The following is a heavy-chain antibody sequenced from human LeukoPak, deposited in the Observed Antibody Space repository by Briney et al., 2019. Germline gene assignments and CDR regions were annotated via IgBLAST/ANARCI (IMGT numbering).Heavy chain of an antibody. D-gene: IGHD7-27*01. CDR3: ASANWGAAFGI. J-gene: IGHJ3*02. V-gene: IGHV3-72*01. Sequence: QPGGSLRLSCAASGFTFSDHYMDWVRQAPGKGLEWVGRTRNKANSYTTEYAASVKGRFTISRDDSKNSLYLQMNSLKTEDTAVYYCASANWGAAFGIWGQGTMVTVSS. CDR2: TRNKANSYTT. CDR1: GFTFSDHY.